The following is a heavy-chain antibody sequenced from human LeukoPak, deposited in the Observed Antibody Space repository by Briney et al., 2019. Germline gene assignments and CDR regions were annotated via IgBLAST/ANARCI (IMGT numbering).Heavy chain of an antibody. V-gene: IGHV3-74*01. CDR3: ARVEGVLQYYYGMDV. J-gene: IGHJ6*02. D-gene: IGHD1-1*01. CDR1: GFTFSNYW. CDR2: INSDGSST. Sequence: GGSLRLSCAASGFTFSNYWMHWVRPVTGQGLVWDSRINSDGSSTNYADSVKGRFTMSRDNAKNMVYLQMDSLRAEDTAVYYCARVEGVLQYYYGMDVWGQGTTVTVS.